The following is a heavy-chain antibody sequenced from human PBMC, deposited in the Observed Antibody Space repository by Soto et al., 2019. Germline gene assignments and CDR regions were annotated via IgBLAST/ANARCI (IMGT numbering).Heavy chain of an antibody. V-gene: IGHV1-18*01. CDR3: ARSGAYCTSITCLFDSF. CDR1: GYAFTSYG. Sequence: QAQLVQSGGEVKKPGASVKVSCRASGYAFTSYGYAWVRQAPGQGLVWMGWISAYNGDTNYAQKFQDRVTLTTDTSTTTVHMELRNLGSDDTAVYYCARSGAYCTSITCLFDSFWGLGTLVTVSS. CDR2: ISAYNGDT. D-gene: IGHD2-8*01. J-gene: IGHJ4*02.